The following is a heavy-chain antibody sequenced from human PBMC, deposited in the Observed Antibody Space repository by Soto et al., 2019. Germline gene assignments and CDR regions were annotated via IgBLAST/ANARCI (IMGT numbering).Heavy chain of an antibody. CDR1: GGTFSSYA. V-gene: IGHV1-69*06. J-gene: IGHJ5*02. Sequence: GASVKVSCKASGGTFSSYAISWVRQAPGQGLEWMGGIIPIFGTANYAQKFQGRVTITADKSTSTAYMELSSLRSEDTAVYYCAREIEDIVVVPAPRWFDPWGQGTLVTVSS. CDR2: IIPIFGTA. CDR3: AREIEDIVVVPAPRWFDP. D-gene: IGHD2-2*01.